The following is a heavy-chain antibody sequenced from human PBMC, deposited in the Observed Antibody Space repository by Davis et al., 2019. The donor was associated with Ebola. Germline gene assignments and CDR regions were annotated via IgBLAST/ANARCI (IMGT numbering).Heavy chain of an antibody. Sequence: GGSPRLSCVASGLTFSRYGMHWVRQTPGKGLEWVAFIWFDGRNAHYIDSVKGRFTISRDNSKDTLYLQMNSLRPEDTAMYYCAKDWGEDYGSNSPGSFYYHYGMDVWGKGTTVTVSS. CDR2: IWFDGRNA. CDR3: AKDWGEDYGSNSPGSFYYHYGMDV. J-gene: IGHJ6*04. D-gene: IGHD4-23*01. V-gene: IGHV3-30*02. CDR1: GLTFSRYG.